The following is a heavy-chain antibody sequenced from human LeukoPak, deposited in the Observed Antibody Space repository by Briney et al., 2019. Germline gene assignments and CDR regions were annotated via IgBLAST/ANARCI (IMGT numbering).Heavy chain of an antibody. D-gene: IGHD3-3*01. V-gene: IGHV1-69*01. J-gene: IGHJ4*02. CDR2: IIPIFGTA. Sequence: SVKVSCKASGGTFSSYAISWVRQAPGQGLEWMGGIIPIFGTANYAQKFQGRVTITADESTSTVYMELSSLRSEDTAVYYCASEIWSGYYFDYWGQGTLVTVSS. CDR1: GGTFSSYA. CDR3: ASEIWSGYYFDY.